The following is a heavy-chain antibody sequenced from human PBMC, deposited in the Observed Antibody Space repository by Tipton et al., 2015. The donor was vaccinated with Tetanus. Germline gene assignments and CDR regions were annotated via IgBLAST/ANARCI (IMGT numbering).Heavy chain of an antibody. D-gene: IGHD6-19*01. V-gene: IGHV3-74*01. Sequence: SLRLSYAASGIAFSSYWMHWVRQAPGKGLVWVSRINSDGSSTSYADSVKGRFTISRDNAKNTLYLQMNSLRAEDTAVYYCARDSSMAVADPILWYWGQGTLVTVSS. CDR2: INSDGSST. CDR3: ARDSSMAVADPILWY. CDR1: GIAFSSYW. J-gene: IGHJ4*02.